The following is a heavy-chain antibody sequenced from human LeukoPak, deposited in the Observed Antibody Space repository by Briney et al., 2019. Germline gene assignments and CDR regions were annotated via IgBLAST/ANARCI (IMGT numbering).Heavy chain of an antibody. D-gene: IGHD1-26*01. CDR3: AKDRGSYYTSPYFDY. CDR2: ISGSGGST. J-gene: IGHJ4*02. V-gene: IGHV3-23*01. Sequence: PGGSLRLSCAASGFTFSSYAMSWVRQAPGKGLEWVSAISGSGGSTYYADSVEGRFTISRDNSKNTLYLQMNSLRAEDTAVYYCAKDRGSYYTSPYFDYWGQGTLVTVSS. CDR1: GFTFSSYA.